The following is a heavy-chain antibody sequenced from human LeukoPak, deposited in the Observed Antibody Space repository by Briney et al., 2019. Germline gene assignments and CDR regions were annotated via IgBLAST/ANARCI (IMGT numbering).Heavy chain of an antibody. D-gene: IGHD2-21*02. CDR1: GGSISSSSYY. V-gene: IGHV4-39*01. CDR2: IYYSGST. Sequence: PSETLSLTCTVSGGSISSSSYYWGWIRQPPGKGLEWIGSIYYSGSTYYNPSLKSRVTISVDTSKNQFSLKLSSVTAADTAVYYCARRRLVTYDYWGQGTLVTVSS. J-gene: IGHJ4*02. CDR3: ARRRLVTYDY.